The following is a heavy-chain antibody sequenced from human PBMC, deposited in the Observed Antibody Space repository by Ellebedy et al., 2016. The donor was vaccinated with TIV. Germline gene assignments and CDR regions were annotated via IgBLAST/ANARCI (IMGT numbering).Heavy chain of an antibody. Sequence: GESLKISCSGSGYSFTSYWNGWVRQMPGIGLQWKGIIYPGDSDTRYSPSFQGQVTISADMSINTAYLQWSSLRASDTAMYYCARRSGDHDFDYWGQGTLVTVSS. CDR3: ARRSGDHDFDY. CDR2: IYPGDSDT. D-gene: IGHD1-14*01. V-gene: IGHV5-51*01. CDR1: GYSFTSYW. J-gene: IGHJ4*02.